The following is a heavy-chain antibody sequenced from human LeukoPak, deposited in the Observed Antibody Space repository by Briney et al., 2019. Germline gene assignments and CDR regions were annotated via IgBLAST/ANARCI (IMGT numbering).Heavy chain of an antibody. CDR1: DGSISSSSYY. CDR3: ARQTMVRDNGDY. V-gene: IGHV4-39*07. J-gene: IGHJ4*02. Sequence: ETLSLTCTVSDGSISSSSYYWGWIRQPPGKGLEWIGSIYYSGSTNYNPSLKSRVTISVDKSKNQFSLKLSSVTAADTAVYYCARQTMVRDNGDYWGQGTLVTVSS. D-gene: IGHD3-10*01. CDR2: IYYSGST.